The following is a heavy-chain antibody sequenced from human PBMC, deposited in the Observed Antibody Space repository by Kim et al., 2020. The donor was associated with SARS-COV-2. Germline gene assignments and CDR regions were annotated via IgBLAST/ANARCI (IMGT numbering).Heavy chain of an antibody. J-gene: IGHJ4*02. CDR3: AREGQLSSGWYSGFDY. V-gene: IGHV3-30*01. D-gene: IGHD6-19*01. Sequence: VKGSFTIYSDKSKNTLYLQMNSLRAEDTAVYYCAREGQLSSGWYSGFDYWGQGTLVTVSS.